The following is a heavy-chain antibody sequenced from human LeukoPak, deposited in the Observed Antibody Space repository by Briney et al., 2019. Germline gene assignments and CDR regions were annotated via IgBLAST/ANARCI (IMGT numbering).Heavy chain of an antibody. D-gene: IGHD3-16*01. CDR2: IYYSGST. J-gene: IGHJ6*02. V-gene: IGHV4-59*01. Sequence: SETLSLTCTVSGGSISSYYWSWIRQPPGKGLEWFGYIYYSGSTNYNPSLKSRVTISVGTSKNQFSLKLSSVTAADTAVYYCARVGHYYYYGMDVWGQGTTVTVSS. CDR3: ARVGHYYYYGMDV. CDR1: GGSISSYY.